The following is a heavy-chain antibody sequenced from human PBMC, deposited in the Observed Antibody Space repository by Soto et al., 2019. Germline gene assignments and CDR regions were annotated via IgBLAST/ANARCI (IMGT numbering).Heavy chain of an antibody. J-gene: IGHJ6*02. CDR3: ARDHDSSGYLDV. CDR1: GFTFSRYS. CDR2: IGSSSSPI. V-gene: IGHV3-48*02. D-gene: IGHD3-22*01. Sequence: PGGSPRLSCAASGFTFSRYSINWFRQAPGKGLEWVSYIGSSSSPIYYADSVKGRFTISRDNAKNSLYLQMNSLRDEDTAVYYCARDHDSSGYLDVWGQGTTVTVSS.